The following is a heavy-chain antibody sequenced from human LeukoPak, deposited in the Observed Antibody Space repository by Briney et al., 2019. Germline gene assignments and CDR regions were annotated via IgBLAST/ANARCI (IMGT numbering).Heavy chain of an antibody. CDR2: IVNVGSDK. CDR1: GFIFRNYG. J-gene: IGHJ5*02. V-gene: IGHV3-30*02. CDR3: ATDNNVNPNWFDP. Sequence: GGSLRLSCAASGFIFRNYGMHWVRQAPGKGLEWVAFIVNVGSDKYYADSVKGRFTISRDNSKNTLYLQMNSLRAEDTAVYYCATDNNVNPNWFDPSGQGTLVTVSS. D-gene: IGHD1-14*01.